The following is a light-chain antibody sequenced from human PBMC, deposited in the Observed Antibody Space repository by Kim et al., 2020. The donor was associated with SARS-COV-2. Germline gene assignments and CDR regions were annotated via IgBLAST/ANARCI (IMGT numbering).Light chain of an antibody. V-gene: IGLV3-1*01. CDR3: QAWDRTTVV. CDR2: QDS. Sequence: VSPGQTASITCAGDKLGDKYACWYQQKPGQSPVLVIYQDSKRPSGIPERFSGSNSGNTATLTISETQAMDEADYYCQAWDRTTVVFGGGTQLTVL. CDR1: KLGDKY. J-gene: IGLJ2*01.